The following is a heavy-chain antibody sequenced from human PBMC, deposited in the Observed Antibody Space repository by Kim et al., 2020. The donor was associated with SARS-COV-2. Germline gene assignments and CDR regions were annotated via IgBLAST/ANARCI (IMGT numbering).Heavy chain of an antibody. CDR2: IYYSGST. J-gene: IGHJ4*02. Sequence: SETLSLTCTVSGGSVSSGSYYWSWIRQPPGKGLEWIGYIYYSGSTNYNPSLKSRVTISVDTSKNQFSLKLSSVTAADTAVYYCARENDGGYDYWGQGTLV. CDR3: ARENDGGYDY. D-gene: IGHD1-1*01. CDR1: GGSVSSGSYY. V-gene: IGHV4-61*01.